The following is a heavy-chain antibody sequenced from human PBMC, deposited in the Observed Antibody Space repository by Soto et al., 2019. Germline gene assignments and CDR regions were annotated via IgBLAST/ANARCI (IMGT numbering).Heavy chain of an antibody. CDR1: GLTFSTDE. J-gene: IGHJ4*02. Sequence: EVQLVASGGDLVPPGGSLRLSCAVSGLTFSTDEMNWVRQAPGKGLEWLAYISYTSTTIKYADSVKGRFAVSRDNAKKSLYLQMNNLRVEDTAIYYCVREGGSLAFASWGQGTLVTVSS. CDR3: VREGGSLAFAS. V-gene: IGHV3-48*03. D-gene: IGHD1-1*01. CDR2: ISYTSTTI.